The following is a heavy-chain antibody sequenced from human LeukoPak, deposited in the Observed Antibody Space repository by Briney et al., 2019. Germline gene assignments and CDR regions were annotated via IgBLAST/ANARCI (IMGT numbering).Heavy chain of an antibody. CDR3: AKELLWFGEFSAQFDP. CDR1: GFTFSDFW. V-gene: IGHV3-74*01. CDR2: INSGGTVT. J-gene: IGHJ5*02. Sequence: PGGSLGLSCAASGFTFSDFWMHWVRQAPGKGLVWVSRINSGGTVTNYADSVKGRFTISRDNSKNTLYLQMNSLRAEDTAVYYCAKELLWFGEFSAQFDPWGQGTLVTVSS. D-gene: IGHD3-10*01.